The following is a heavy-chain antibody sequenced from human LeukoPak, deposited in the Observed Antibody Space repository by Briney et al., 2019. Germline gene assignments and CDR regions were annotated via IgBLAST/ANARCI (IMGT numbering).Heavy chain of an antibody. Sequence: ASVKVSCKASGYTFTSYGISWVRQAPGQGLEWMGWISAYNGNTNYAQKLQGRVTMTTDTSTSTAYMELRSLRSDDTAVYYCARELPVWGSYRYFGYWGQGTVVTVSS. CDR2: ISAYNGNT. D-gene: IGHD3-16*02. V-gene: IGHV1-18*01. CDR1: GYTFTSYG. CDR3: ARELPVWGSYRYFGY. J-gene: IGHJ4*02.